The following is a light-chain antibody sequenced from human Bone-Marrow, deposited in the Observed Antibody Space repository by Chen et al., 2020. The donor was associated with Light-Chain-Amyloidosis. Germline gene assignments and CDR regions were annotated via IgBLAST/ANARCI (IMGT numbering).Light chain of an antibody. CDR1: SSDVGGDNH. Sequence: QSALAQPASVSGSPGQSITISCTGTSSDVGGDNHVSWYQQHPDKAPKLMIYEVTNRPSWVPDRYSGSKSDNAASLTISVLQTEYEADYFCSSYTSTNPLVFGCGTRGTVL. CDR2: EVT. J-gene: IGLJ1*01. CDR3: SSYTSTNPLV. V-gene: IGLV2-14*01.